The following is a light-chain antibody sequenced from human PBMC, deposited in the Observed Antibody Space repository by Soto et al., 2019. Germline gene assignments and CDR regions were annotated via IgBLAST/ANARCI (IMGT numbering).Light chain of an antibody. CDR2: WAS. V-gene: IGKV4-1*01. CDR3: QQYYSTPLP. J-gene: IGKJ4*01. CDR1: QSVLSNSNNKNP. Sequence: DLLRTYFPDSLAGSQSKRATINGKSSQSVLSNSNNKNPIAWYQQKPGQPPRLLIYWASTRESGVPDRFSGSGSGTDFTLTISSLQAEDVAVYYCQQYYSTPLPFGGGTKV.